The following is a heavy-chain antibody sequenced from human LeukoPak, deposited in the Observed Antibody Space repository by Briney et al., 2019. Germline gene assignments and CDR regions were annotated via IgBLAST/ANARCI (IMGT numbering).Heavy chain of an antibody. CDR2: ISAYNGNT. CDR1: GYTFTSYG. Sequence: RASVKVSCKASGYTFTSYGISWVRQAPGQGLEWMGWISAYNGNTNYAQKLQGRVTMNTDKSTSTAYMELRSLRCDDTGVYYRARDTGYRSSTSCYGVDYWGQGTLVTVSS. V-gene: IGHV1-18*01. J-gene: IGHJ4*02. D-gene: IGHD2-2*01. CDR3: ARDTGYRSSTSCYGVDY.